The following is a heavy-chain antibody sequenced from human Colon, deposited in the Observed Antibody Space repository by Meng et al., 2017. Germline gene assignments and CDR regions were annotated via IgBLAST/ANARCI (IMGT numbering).Heavy chain of an antibody. D-gene: IGHD1-14*01. CDR2: IWYDGTKK. CDR1: GFAFSNYG. V-gene: IGHV3-33*01. Sequence: GESLKISCSASGFAFSNYGFHWVRQAPGKGLEWVAVIWYDGTKKSYVDSVKGRFTISRDNSKSTFYLQMNSLSAEDTAIYYCARGNRGYFYGMDVWAKGPRSPSP. CDR3: ARGNRGYFYGMDV. J-gene: IGHJ6*02.